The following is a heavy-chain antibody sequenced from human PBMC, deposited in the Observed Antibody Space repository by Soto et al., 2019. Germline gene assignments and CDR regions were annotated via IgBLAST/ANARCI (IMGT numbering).Heavy chain of an antibody. CDR1: GGSISSYY. D-gene: IGHD1-26*01. J-gene: IGHJ4*02. CDR3: ARGYSGSYDFDY. Sequence: ASETLSLTCTVSGGSISSYYWIWIRQPPGKGLEWIGYIYYSGSTNYNPSLKSRVTISVDTSKNQFSLKLSSVTAADTAVYYCARGYSGSYDFDYWGQGTLVTVSS. CDR2: IYYSGST. V-gene: IGHV4-59*01.